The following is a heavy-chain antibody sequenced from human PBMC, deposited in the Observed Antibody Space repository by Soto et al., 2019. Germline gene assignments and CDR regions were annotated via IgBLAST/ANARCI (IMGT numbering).Heavy chain of an antibody. V-gene: IGHV3-23*01. J-gene: IGHJ4*02. CDR1: GFTFSSYA. CDR2: ISGSGGST. CDR3: AKDQGSSWYEIDY. D-gene: IGHD6-13*01. Sequence: GGSLRLSCVASGFTFSSYAMSWVRQAPGKGLEWVSAISGSGGSTYYADYVKGQFTISRDNSKNTLYLQINRQRAEDTAVYYCAKDQGSSWYEIDYWGQGT.